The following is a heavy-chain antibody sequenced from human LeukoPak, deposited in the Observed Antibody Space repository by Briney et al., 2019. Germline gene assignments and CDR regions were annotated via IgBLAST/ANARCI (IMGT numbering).Heavy chain of an antibody. CDR2: ISSSSSTT. CDR1: GFTFSSYS. Sequence: GGSLRLSCAASGFTFSSYSMNWVRQAPGKGLEWVSYISSSSSTTYYADSVKGRFTISRDNAKNSLYLQMNSLRAEDTAVYYCARVVAARLFPLYYFDYWGQGTLVTVSS. V-gene: IGHV3-48*04. J-gene: IGHJ4*02. CDR3: ARVVAARLFPLYYFDY. D-gene: IGHD6-6*01.